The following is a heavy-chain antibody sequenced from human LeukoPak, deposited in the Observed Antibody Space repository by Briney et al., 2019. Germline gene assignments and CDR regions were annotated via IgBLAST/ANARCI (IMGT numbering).Heavy chain of an antibody. D-gene: IGHD3-9*01. CDR2: TYHSGST. J-gene: IGHJ4*02. CDR3: ARRPQVFYDILTGNFDY. Sequence: SGTLSLTCAVSGGSISSSNWWSWVRQPPGKGLEWIGETYHSGSTNYNPSLKSRVTISVDKSKNQFSLKLSSVTAADTAVYYCARRPQVFYDILTGNFDYWGQGTLVTVSS. CDR1: GGSISSSNW. V-gene: IGHV4-4*02.